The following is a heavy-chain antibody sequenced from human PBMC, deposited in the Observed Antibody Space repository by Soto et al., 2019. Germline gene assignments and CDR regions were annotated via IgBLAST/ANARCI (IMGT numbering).Heavy chain of an antibody. CDR3: TRGRRYVSPYYFDY. J-gene: IGHJ4*02. V-gene: IGHV4-34*01. Sequence: SETLSLTCAVYGGSFSGYYGSWIRKPPGKGLEWIGEINHSGSTNYNPSLRSRVTISVDTSKNQFSLKLSSVTAADTAVYYCTRGRRYVSPYYFDYWGQGTLVTVSS. CDR1: GGSFSGYY. CDR2: INHSGST. D-gene: IGHD3-16*01.